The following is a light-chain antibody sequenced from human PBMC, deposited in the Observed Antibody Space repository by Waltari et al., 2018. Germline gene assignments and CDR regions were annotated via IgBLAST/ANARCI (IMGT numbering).Light chain of an antibody. V-gene: IGLV3-19*01. Sequence: SSEVTQDPDVSVALGQTVTITCQGDSLRYYFESWYQQRPGQAPIVVISGRNNRPSGIPDRFSGSSSGNTASLTITGAQAEDEADYYCNSRDSTGHVLFGGGTKLTVL. CDR2: GRN. CDR3: NSRDSTGHVL. J-gene: IGLJ2*01. CDR1: SLRYYF.